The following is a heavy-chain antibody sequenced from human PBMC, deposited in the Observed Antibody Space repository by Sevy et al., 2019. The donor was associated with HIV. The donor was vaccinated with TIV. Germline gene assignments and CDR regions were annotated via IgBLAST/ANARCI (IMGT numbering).Heavy chain of an antibody. CDR2: IYSGGST. CDR1: GFTVSSNY. CDR3: ARDPAGYCSGGSCYGDTGWFDP. Sequence: WGSLRLSCAASGFTVSSNYMSWVRQAPGKGLEWVSVIYSGGSTYYADSVKGRFTISRDNSKNTLYLQMNSLRAEDTAVYYCARDPAGYCSGGSCYGDTGWFDPWGQGTLVTVSS. V-gene: IGHV3-53*01. J-gene: IGHJ5*02. D-gene: IGHD2-15*01.